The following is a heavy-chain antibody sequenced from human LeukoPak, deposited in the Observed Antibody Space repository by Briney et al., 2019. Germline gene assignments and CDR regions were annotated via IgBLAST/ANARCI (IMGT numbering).Heavy chain of an antibody. J-gene: IGHJ6*03. CDR1: GGSIDSGDDY. CDR3: ARGYYASPVGYYYMDL. D-gene: IGHD3-10*01. CDR2: IYRTGST. Sequence: SETLSLTCTVSGGSIDSGDDYWSWIRQPAGKGLEFIERIYRTGSTTSNPSLQDRLTISIDTSKNQFSLQLTSVTAADTAVYYCARGYYASPVGYYYMDLWGRGTTVTVSS. V-gene: IGHV4-61*02.